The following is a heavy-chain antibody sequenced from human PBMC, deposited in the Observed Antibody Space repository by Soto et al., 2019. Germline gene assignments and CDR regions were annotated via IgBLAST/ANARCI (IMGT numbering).Heavy chain of an antibody. Sequence: QVQLVQSGAEEKKPGASVKVSCKTSGYTFSSYGIHWVRQAPGQGLEWMGWINAGNGNTKYSQKFQGRVTITSDTSASTAYMDLSSLRSEDTALYYCARAEHGDYEDYWGQGTLVTVSS. J-gene: IGHJ4*02. CDR2: INAGNGNT. V-gene: IGHV1-3*05. D-gene: IGHD4-17*01. CDR3: ARAEHGDYEDY. CDR1: GYTFSSYG.